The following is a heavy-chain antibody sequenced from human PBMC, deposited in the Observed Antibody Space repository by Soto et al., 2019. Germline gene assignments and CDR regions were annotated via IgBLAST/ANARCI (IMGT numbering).Heavy chain of an antibody. CDR1: GYTFTSYY. J-gene: IGHJ6*02. CDR2: VNPSSGRT. Sequence: QVQLGQSGSEVKKPGASVKVSCTASGYTFTSYYVHWVRQAPGQGLEWMGVVNPSSGRTTYAQKFRGSITIARDTPTSTVHVELSSLRSEDTAVYYCARGIDIGQHYDYSGMDVWGQGTTVTVSS. V-gene: IGHV1-46*01. CDR3: ARGIDIGQHYDYSGMDV. D-gene: IGHD2-21*01.